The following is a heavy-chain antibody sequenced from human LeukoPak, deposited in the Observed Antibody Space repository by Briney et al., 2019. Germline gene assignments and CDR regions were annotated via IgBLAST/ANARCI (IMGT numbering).Heavy chain of an antibody. D-gene: IGHD1-26*01. CDR3: ARQKQSHGNSDY. V-gene: IGHV3-13*01. J-gene: IGHJ4*02. CDR1: GFTVSSYA. Sequence: PGGSLRLSCAASGFTVSSYAMHWVSQPVGKGLEWVSALGIAGDTFYPGSVKGRFTISRENAKNSLYLQMNSLRAEDTAMYYCARQKQSHGNSDYWGQGTLVTVSS. CDR2: LGIAGDT.